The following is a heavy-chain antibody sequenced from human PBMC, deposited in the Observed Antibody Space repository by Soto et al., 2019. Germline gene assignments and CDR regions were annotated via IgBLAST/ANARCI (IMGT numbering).Heavy chain of an antibody. CDR2: ISYDGSNK. Sequence: GGSLRLACAASGFTFSSYGMHWVRQAPGKGLEWVAVISYDGSNKYYADSVNGRFTISRDNSKNTLYLQMNSLRAEDTAVYYCAKDLLSGSSMVRGLTIGYIDVWGKGTTVTVSS. V-gene: IGHV3-30*18. J-gene: IGHJ6*03. CDR3: AKDLLSGSSMVRGLTIGYIDV. CDR1: GFTFSSYG. D-gene: IGHD3-10*01.